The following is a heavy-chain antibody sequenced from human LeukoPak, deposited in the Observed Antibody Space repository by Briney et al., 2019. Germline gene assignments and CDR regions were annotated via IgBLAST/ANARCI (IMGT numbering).Heavy chain of an antibody. CDR3: AKAFWSGYYIPMDAFDI. CDR1: GFTFDDYA. J-gene: IGHJ3*02. D-gene: IGHD3-3*01. V-gene: IGHV3-43*02. CDR2: ISGDGGST. Sequence: PGGSLRLSCAASGFTFDDYAMHWVRQAPGKGLDWVSLISGDGGSTYYADSVKGRFTISRDNSKNSLYLQMNSLRTEDTALYYCAKAFWSGYYIPMDAFDIWGQGTMVTVSS.